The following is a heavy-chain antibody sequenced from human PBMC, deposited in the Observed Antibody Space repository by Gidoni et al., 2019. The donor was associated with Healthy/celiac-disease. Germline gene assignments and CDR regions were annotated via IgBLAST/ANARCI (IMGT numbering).Heavy chain of an antibody. D-gene: IGHD3-3*01. Sequence: QVQLQESGPGLVKPSETLSLTCTVSGGSIRSYYWSWIRQPPGKGLEWIGYIYYSGSTNYNPSLKIRVTISVDTSKTQFSLKLSSVTAADTAVYYCARVGEGDDFWSGYYTRGYYFDYWGQGTLVTVSS. CDR2: IYYSGST. CDR3: ARVGEGDDFWSGYYTRGYYFDY. J-gene: IGHJ4*02. CDR1: GGSIRSYY. V-gene: IGHV4-59*01.